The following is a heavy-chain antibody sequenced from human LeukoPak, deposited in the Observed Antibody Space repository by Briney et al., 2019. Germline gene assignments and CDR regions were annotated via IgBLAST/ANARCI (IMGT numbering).Heavy chain of an antibody. D-gene: IGHD3-10*01. CDR1: GITFRNFW. J-gene: IGHJ4*02. Sequence: GGSLRLSCAASGITFRNFWMTWVRQAPGKGPEWVANINRDGSEEYYVGSVKGRFTISRDNAKNSLFLQMNSLSGEDTAVYYCARHYYGSGRIVDWGQGTLVTVSS. CDR2: INRDGSEE. CDR3: ARHYYGSGRIVD. V-gene: IGHV3-7*01.